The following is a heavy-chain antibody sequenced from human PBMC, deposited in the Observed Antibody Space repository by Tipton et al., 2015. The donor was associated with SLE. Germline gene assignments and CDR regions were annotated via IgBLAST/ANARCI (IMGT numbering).Heavy chain of an antibody. CDR2: MNPNSGNT. J-gene: IGHJ6*02. CDR3: ARVQEDYICGNYRYYFYVMDF. Sequence: QSGAEVKKPGASVKVSCKASGYSFASHDINWVRQATGQGLEWMGWMNPNSGNTGYAQKFQGRVTMTRDTSISTSYMELTSLRSEGTAVCYCARVQEDYICGNYRYYFYVMDFWGQGTSVTVSS. CDR1: GYSFASHD. V-gene: IGHV1-8*01. D-gene: IGHD3-16*02.